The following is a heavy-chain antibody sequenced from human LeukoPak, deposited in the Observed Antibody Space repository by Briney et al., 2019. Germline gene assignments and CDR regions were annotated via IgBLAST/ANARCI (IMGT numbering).Heavy chain of an antibody. CDR1: GFTFSNYG. J-gene: IGHJ5*02. Sequence: PGGSLRLSCTASGFTFSNYGMHWVRQAPGKGLEWVAFIRYDGGKKYYADSVKGRLTVSRDNSKNTVFLQMNSLRIEDTAIYYCTKDQKSYDILTGPANNWFDPWGQGTLVTVSS. D-gene: IGHD3-9*01. CDR3: TKDQKSYDILTGPANNWFDP. V-gene: IGHV3-30*02. CDR2: IRYDGGKK.